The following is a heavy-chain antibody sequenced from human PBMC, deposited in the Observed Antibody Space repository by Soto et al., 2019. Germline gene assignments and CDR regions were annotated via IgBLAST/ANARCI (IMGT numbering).Heavy chain of an antibody. J-gene: IGHJ3*02. Sequence: EVQLVESGEDLAQPGGSLRLSCAASGFTLSSHWMHWVRQAPGKGLVWVSRINRDGSTINYDDSVRGRYTISRDNAKNTLSLQMNSPRAEDTAVYYCSRVADCTYSSNCNGRAAFDMWGQGTMVTVSS. D-gene: IGHD6-13*01. V-gene: IGHV3-74*01. CDR3: SRVADCTYSSNCNGRAAFDM. CDR1: GFTLSSHW. CDR2: INRDGSTI.